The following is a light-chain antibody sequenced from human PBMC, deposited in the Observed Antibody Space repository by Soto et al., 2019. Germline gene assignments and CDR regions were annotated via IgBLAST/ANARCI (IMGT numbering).Light chain of an antibody. J-gene: IGLJ1*01. Sequence: QSVLTQPASVSGSPGQSITISCTGTSSDVGGYIYVSWYQQHPCKAPKLMIYDVRNRPSGVFNRFSGSKSVNTASLTISGLQAEDEADYYCSSYTTISTYVFGTGTKVTVL. V-gene: IGLV2-14*01. CDR1: SSDVGGYIY. CDR3: SSYTTISTYV. CDR2: DVR.